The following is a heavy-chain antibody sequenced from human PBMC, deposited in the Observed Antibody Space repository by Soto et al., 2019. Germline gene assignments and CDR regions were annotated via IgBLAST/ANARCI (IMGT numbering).Heavy chain of an antibody. V-gene: IGHV3-74*01. CDR3: VKGEYYYDSSGYYPFDY. J-gene: IGHJ4*02. CDR1: GFTFSSYW. D-gene: IGHD3-22*01. Sequence: GGSLRLSCAASGFTFSSYWMHRVRQAPGKGLVYVSPIKHDGGDTNYVDSVKGRFTISRDNAKNTQYLQMSSLRADDTAVYYCVKGEYYYDSSGYYPFDYWGQGTLVTVSS. CDR2: IKHDGGDT.